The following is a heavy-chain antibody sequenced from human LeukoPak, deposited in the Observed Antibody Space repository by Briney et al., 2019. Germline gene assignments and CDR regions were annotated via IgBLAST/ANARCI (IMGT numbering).Heavy chain of an antibody. D-gene: IGHD3-22*01. J-gene: IGHJ5*02. Sequence: GGSLRLSCAASGFTFSAYWMNWVRQAPGKGLEWVAVISYDGSNKYYADSVKGRFTISRDNSKNTLYLQMNSLRAEDTAVYYCARNLYYYDSSGVLGAWGQGTLVTVSS. CDR1: GFTFSAYW. CDR2: ISYDGSNK. V-gene: IGHV3-30-3*01. CDR3: ARNLYYYDSSGVLGA.